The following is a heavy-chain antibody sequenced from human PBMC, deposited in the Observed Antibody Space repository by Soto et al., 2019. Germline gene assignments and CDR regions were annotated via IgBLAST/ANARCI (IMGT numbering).Heavy chain of an antibody. Sequence: VQLVESGGGLIQPGGSLRLSCAASGFTVSSNYMSWVRQAPGKGLEWVSYISSSSSYTNYADSVKGRFTISRDNAKNSLYLQMNSLRAEDTAVYYCARGSLGSGYYTVGYFDLWGRGTLVTVSS. CDR3: ARGSLGSGYYTVGYFDL. D-gene: IGHD3-22*01. J-gene: IGHJ2*01. CDR1: GFTVSSNY. CDR2: ISSSSSYT. V-gene: IGHV3-11*06.